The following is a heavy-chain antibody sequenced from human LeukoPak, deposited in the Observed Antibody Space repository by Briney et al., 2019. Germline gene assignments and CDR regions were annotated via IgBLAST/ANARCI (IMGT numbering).Heavy chain of an antibody. CDR1: GYTFTGYY. CDR3: AMAVAMPYHFYYYGMDV. Sequence: SVKVSCKASGYTFTGYYMHWVRQAPGQGLEWMGGIIPIFGTANYAQKFQGRVTITADESTSTAYMELSSLRSEDTAVYYCAMAVAMPYHFYYYGMDVWGQGTTVTVSS. D-gene: IGHD2-2*01. J-gene: IGHJ6*02. V-gene: IGHV1-69*13. CDR2: IIPIFGTA.